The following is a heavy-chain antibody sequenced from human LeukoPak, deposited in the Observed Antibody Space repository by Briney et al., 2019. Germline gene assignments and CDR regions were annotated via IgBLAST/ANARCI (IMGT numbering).Heavy chain of an antibody. Sequence: GGSLRLSCAASGFTFSSYWMNWVRQAPGKGLEWVSAISGSGGSTYYADSVKGRFTISRDNSKNTLYLQMNSLRAEDTAVYYCAKPLSIFGVVIIPYYFDYWGQGTLVTVSS. D-gene: IGHD3-3*01. CDR3: AKPLSIFGVVIIPYYFDY. J-gene: IGHJ4*02. CDR1: GFTFSSYW. V-gene: IGHV3-23*01. CDR2: ISGSGGST.